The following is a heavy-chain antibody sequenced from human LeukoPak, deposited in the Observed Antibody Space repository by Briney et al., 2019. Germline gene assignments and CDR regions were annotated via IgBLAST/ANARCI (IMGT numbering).Heavy chain of an antibody. CDR2: IYHSGST. CDR3: ARDPIYFDSSGYYF. CDR1: GYPISSGYY. Sequence: SETLSLTCTVSGYPISSGYYWGWIRQPPGKGLEWIGSIYHSGSTYYNPSLKSRVTISVDTSKNQFSLKLSSVTAADTAVYYCARDPIYFDSSGYYFWGQGTLVTVSS. V-gene: IGHV4-38-2*02. J-gene: IGHJ4*02. D-gene: IGHD3-22*01.